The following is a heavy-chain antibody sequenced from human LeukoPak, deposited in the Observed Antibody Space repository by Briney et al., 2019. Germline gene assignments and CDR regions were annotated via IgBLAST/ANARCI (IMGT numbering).Heavy chain of an antibody. CDR2: ISRSGSTK. V-gene: IGHV3-11*04. CDR1: GFTFSDYN. J-gene: IGHJ4*02. CDR3: ARVEGYYDSSGSPPLDY. Sequence: GSLRLSCAASGFTFSDYNMRWIRQAPGKGLEWVSSISRSGSTKYYADSVKGRFTISRDNAKNSLYLQMNSLRAEDTAVYYCARVEGYYDSSGSPPLDYWGQGTLVTVSS. D-gene: IGHD3-22*01.